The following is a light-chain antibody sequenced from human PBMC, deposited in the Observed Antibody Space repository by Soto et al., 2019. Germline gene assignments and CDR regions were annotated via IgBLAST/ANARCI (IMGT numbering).Light chain of an antibody. CDR3: QQYGSSPFT. Sequence: ECVLTQSPGTLSLSPGERATLSCRASQSVSSSYLAWYQQRPGQAHRLLIYGASSRATGIPDRFSGSGSGTDFTLTIIRLEPEDFAVYYCQQYGSSPFTFDPGTKVAIK. V-gene: IGKV3-20*01. J-gene: IGKJ3*01. CDR2: GAS. CDR1: QSVSSSY.